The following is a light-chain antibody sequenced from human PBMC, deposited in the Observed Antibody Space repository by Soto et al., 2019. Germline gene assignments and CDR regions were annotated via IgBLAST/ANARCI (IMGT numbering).Light chain of an antibody. CDR3: QQHGNSPWT. V-gene: IGKV3-20*01. J-gene: IGKJ1*01. CDR1: QSVSTTY. CDR2: GAS. Sequence: DIVLTQSPGTLSLSPGDTATLSCRASQSVSTTYVAWYQQKPGQAPRLLIYGASSRATGIPDRFSGSGSVTDFTLTISRLEPDDFAVYYCQQHGNSPWTFGQGTKVDIK.